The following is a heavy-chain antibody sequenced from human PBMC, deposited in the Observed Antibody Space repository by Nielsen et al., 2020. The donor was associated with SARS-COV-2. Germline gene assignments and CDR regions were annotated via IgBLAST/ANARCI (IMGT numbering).Heavy chain of an antibody. V-gene: IGHV3-33*05. CDR3: AKAFRSSDWVRAATDF. J-gene: IGHJ4*02. Sequence: GESLKISCAASGFTFSHYGMHWVRQAPGKGLEWVAVISYEGSATYYADSVKGRFTVSRDNSKNTLYLQMNSLRAEDTAVYYCAKAFRSSDWVRAATDFWGQGTLVTVSS. CDR2: ISYEGSAT. D-gene: IGHD6-25*01. CDR1: GFTFSHYG.